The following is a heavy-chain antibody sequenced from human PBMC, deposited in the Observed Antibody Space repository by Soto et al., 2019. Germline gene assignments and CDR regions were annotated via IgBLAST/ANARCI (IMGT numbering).Heavy chain of an antibody. CDR3: ARRGSGALDP. D-gene: IGHD1-26*01. V-gene: IGHV4-30-2*01. J-gene: IGHJ5*02. Sequence: QLQLQESGSGLVKPSQTLSLICTVSGDSISSGGYSWSWIRQPAGKGLEWIGYIYYSGNTYYNPCLKSRVTISVDRSKNHFSLNLTSVTAADTAVYYCARRGSGALDPWGQGTLVTVSS. CDR2: IYYSGNT. CDR1: GDSISSGGYS.